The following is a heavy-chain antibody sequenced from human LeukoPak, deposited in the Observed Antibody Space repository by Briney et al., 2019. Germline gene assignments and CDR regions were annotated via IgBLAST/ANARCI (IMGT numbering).Heavy chain of an antibody. CDR1: GYTLTELS. CDR3: ATVEPTHKTMVRGVIRSGTYNWFDP. Sequence: GASVKVSCKVSGYTLTELSMHWVRQAPGKGLEWMGGFDPEDGETIYAQKFQGRVTMTEDTSTDTAYMELSSLRSEDTAVYYCATVEPTHKTMVRGVIRSGTYNWFDPRGQGTLVTVSS. D-gene: IGHD3-10*01. V-gene: IGHV1-24*01. CDR2: FDPEDGET. J-gene: IGHJ5*02.